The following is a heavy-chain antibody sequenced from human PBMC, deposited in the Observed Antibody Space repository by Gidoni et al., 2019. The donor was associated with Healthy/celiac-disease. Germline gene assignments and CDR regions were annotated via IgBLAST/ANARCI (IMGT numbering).Heavy chain of an antibody. V-gene: IGHV2-26*01. J-gene: IGHJ4*02. CDR1: GFSLRNARMG. CDR2: IFSNDEK. Sequence: QVTLKESGPVLVQHTETLTLTCTVSGFSLRNARMGVSGIRQPPGTALEWLAHIFSNDEKSYSTSLKSSLTISKDTSKSQVVLTMTNMDPVDTATYYCALAGDYYDSSGYYYYLDYWGQGTLVTVSS. CDR3: ALAGDYYDSSGYYYYLDY. D-gene: IGHD3-22*01.